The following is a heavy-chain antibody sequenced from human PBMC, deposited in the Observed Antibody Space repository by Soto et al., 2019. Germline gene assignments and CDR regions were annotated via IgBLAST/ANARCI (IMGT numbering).Heavy chain of an antibody. D-gene: IGHD1-26*01. Sequence: GGSLRLSCAASGFTFSSYGMHWVRQAPGKGLEWVAVISYDGSNKYYADSVKGRFTISRDNSKNTLYLQMNSLRAEDTAVYYCAKPKAPFMRYSGSYYDYWGQGTLVTVSS. CDR2: ISYDGSNK. CDR3: AKPKAPFMRYSGSYYDY. V-gene: IGHV3-30*18. J-gene: IGHJ4*02. CDR1: GFTFSSYG.